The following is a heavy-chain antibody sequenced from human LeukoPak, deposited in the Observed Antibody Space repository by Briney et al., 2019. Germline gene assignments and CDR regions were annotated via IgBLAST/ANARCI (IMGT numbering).Heavy chain of an antibody. CDR3: AKTPPYRDGYRHFDY. V-gene: IGHV3-53*01. CDR1: GFTVSSNF. Sequence: PGGSLRLSCAASGFTVSSNFMSWVRQAPGKGLEWVSVIYSGGSTYYADSVKGRFTISRDTSKNTLFLQMNSLRAEDTAVYYCAKTPPYRDGYRHFDYWGQGTLVTVSS. D-gene: IGHD5-24*01. CDR2: IYSGGST. J-gene: IGHJ4*02.